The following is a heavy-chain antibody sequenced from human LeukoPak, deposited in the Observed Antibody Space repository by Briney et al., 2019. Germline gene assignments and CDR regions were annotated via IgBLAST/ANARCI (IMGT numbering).Heavy chain of an antibody. V-gene: IGHV3-48*03. CDR3: ARGPTTHYYDSSGYYYYFDY. CDR1: GFTFSSYE. CDR2: ISSSGSTI. Sequence: GGSLRLSCAASGFTFSSYEMNWVRQAPGKGLEWVSYISSSGSTIYYADSVKGRFTISRDNAKNSLYLQMNSLRAEDTAVYYCARGPTTHYYDSSGYYYYFDYWGQGTLVTVSS. J-gene: IGHJ4*02. D-gene: IGHD3-22*01.